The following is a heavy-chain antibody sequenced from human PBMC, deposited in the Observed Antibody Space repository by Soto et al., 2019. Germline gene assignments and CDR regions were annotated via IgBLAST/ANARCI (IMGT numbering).Heavy chain of an antibody. D-gene: IGHD6-6*01. CDR1: GYTFTTYY. Sequence: ASVKVSCKASGYTFTTYYMFWVRQAPGQGLEWMGIINPSGGSTSFAQKFQGRVTMTRDTSTSTVYMELISLTSEDTAVYYCARDVGMASRPYLDYWGQGTLVTVSS. V-gene: IGHV1-46*01. J-gene: IGHJ4*02. CDR2: INPSGGST. CDR3: ARDVGMASRPYLDY.